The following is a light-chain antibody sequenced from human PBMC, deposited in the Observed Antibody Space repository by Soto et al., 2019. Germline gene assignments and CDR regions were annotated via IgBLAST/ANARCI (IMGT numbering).Light chain of an antibody. CDR3: QQHSNWPPL. CDR1: QSVSSY. Sequence: EIVLTQSPATLSLSLGERATLSCRASQSVSSYLAWYQQKPGQAPRLLIYDASNRATGIPARFSGSGSGTDFTLTISSLQPEDFAAYYCQQHSNWPPLFGGGTKVEIK. J-gene: IGKJ4*01. V-gene: IGKV3-11*01. CDR2: DAS.